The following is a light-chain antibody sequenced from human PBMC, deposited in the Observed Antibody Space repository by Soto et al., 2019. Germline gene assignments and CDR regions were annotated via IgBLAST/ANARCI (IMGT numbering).Light chain of an antibody. CDR1: SSDIGGYNY. CDR2: NVN. Sequence: QSALTQPASVSGSPGQSITISCTGTSSDIGGYNYVSWYQRHPGRAPKLIIYNVNDRPPWISDRFSGSKSDNEASLTISGLQTEDEADYLCSSYTSTGPQVLFGGGTKLTVL. J-gene: IGLJ2*01. CDR3: SSYTSTGPQVL. V-gene: IGLV2-14*03.